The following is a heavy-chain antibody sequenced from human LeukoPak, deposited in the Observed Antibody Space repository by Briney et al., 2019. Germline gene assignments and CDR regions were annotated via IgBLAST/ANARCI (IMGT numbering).Heavy chain of an antibody. CDR2: FSGSGGTT. V-gene: IGHV3-23*01. Sequence: GGSLRLSCAASGFTFSSYAMNWVRQAPGRGLDWVSGFSGSGGTTYYADSVEGRFTISRDNSKNTLYLQMNSLRAEDTAVYYCANGNRCTSPNCLGYYYFYMDVWGKGTTVTVSS. CDR1: GFTFSSYA. J-gene: IGHJ6*03. CDR3: ANGNRCTSPNCLGYYYFYMDV. D-gene: IGHD2-8*01.